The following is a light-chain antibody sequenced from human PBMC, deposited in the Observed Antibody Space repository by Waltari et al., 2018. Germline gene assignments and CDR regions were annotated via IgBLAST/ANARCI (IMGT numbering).Light chain of an antibody. CDR1: HSVLYTDNNKNY. CDR3: HQHYTTPWT. CDR2: WAS. Sequence: DIVMTQSPDPLAVSLGERAPINCKSSHSVLYTDNNKNYLTWYQQKPGQPPKLLIYWASTRESGVPDRFIGSGSGTDFTLTISSLQAEDVAVYYCHQHYTTPWTFGQGTQVEL. J-gene: IGKJ1*01. V-gene: IGKV4-1*01.